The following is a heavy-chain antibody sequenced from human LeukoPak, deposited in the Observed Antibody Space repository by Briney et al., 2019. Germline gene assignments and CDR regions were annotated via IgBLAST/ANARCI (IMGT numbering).Heavy chain of an antibody. CDR3: ARLDWLSGTWFDY. J-gene: IGHJ4*02. V-gene: IGHV4-39*01. D-gene: IGHD3-9*01. Sequence: SETLSLTCTVSGGSISSSSHYWGWIRQPPGKGLEWIGSIYYSGSTYYNPSLKSRVTISVDTSKNQFSLKLSSVTAADTAVYYCARLDWLSGTWFDYWGQGTLVTVSS. CDR1: GGSISSSSHY. CDR2: IYYSGST.